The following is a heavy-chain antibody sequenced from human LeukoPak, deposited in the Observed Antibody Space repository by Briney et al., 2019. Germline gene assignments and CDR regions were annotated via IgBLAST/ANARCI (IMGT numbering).Heavy chain of an antibody. CDR3: AKDPRKQWLVRYYFDY. CDR2: ISGSGGST. CDR1: GFTFSSYA. J-gene: IGHJ4*02. V-gene: IGHV3-23*01. D-gene: IGHD6-19*01. Sequence: PGGSLRLSCAASGFTFSSYAMSWVRQAPGKGLERVSAISGSGGSTYYADSVKGRFTISRDNSKNTLYLQMNSLRAEDTAVYYCAKDPRKQWLVRYYFDYWGQGTLVTVSS.